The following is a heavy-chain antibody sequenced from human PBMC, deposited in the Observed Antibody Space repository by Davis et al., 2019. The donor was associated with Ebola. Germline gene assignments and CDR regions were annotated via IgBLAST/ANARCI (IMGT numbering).Heavy chain of an antibody. CDR2: IKQDGSEK. CDR1: GFTFSSYS. V-gene: IGHV3-7*03. CDR3: AIANRGPVADTGDY. Sequence: GESLKISCAASGFTFSSYSMNWVRQAPVRGLERVANIKQDGSEKQYVDSVRGRFTISRDNAKNSLYLQMNSLRAEDTAVYYCAIANRGPVADTGDYWGQGTLVTVSS. J-gene: IGHJ4*02. D-gene: IGHD6-19*01.